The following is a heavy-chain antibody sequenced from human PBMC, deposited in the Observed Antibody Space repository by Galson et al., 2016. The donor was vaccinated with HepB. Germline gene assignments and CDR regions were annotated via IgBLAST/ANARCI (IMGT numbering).Heavy chain of an antibody. CDR1: GGTFSTYA. CDR2: SVPILGMA. D-gene: IGHD6-13*01. J-gene: IGHJ6*02. V-gene: IGHV1-69*04. CDR3: ARDAVAVGGTLHFYYYGMDV. Sequence: SCKASGGTFSTYAFSWVRQAPGQGLEWVGRSVPILGMANYAQKFQGRVTITADKSTNTSYMEPSSLRSEDTAVYYCARDAVAVGGTLHFYYYGMDVWGQGTTVTVSS.